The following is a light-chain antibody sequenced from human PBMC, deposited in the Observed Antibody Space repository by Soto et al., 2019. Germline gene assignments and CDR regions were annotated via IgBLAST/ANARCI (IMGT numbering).Light chain of an antibody. CDR3: CSYAGSSTLL. CDR1: NIDVGTYNL. CDR2: EGT. Sequence: QSVLTQPASVSGSPGQSITISCTGTNIDVGTYNLVSWYQHHPGKAPKVMVYEGTKRPSGVSNRFSGSKSGNTASLTISGLQAEDEADYFCCSYAGSSTLLFGGGTKVTVL. J-gene: IGLJ3*02. V-gene: IGLV2-23*01.